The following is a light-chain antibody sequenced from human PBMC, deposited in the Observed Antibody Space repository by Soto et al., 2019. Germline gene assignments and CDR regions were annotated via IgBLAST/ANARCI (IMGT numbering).Light chain of an antibody. Sequence: IVLTQSPGTLSLSPGARATLSCRASQSVTNNLAWYQQKTGQAPRLLIYGASTRASGVPERFSVAESGTDGTLTLARLEPEDGEVYDGQQYGSSLFTFGPGTKVDIK. CDR1: QSVTNN. CDR3: QQYGSSLFT. J-gene: IGKJ3*01. CDR2: GAS. V-gene: IGKV3-20*01.